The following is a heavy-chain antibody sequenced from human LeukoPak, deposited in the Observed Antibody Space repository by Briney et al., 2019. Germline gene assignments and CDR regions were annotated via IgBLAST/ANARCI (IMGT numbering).Heavy chain of an antibody. CDR1: GGTLSSYA. D-gene: IGHD3-9*01. V-gene: IGHV1-69*13. Sequence: ASVKVSCKASGGTLSSYAISWVRQAPGQGLEWMGGIIPIFGTANYAQKFQGRVTITADESTSTAYMELRSLRSDDTAVYYCARGENWLLPIGDYWGQGTLVTVSS. CDR3: ARGENWLLPIGDY. J-gene: IGHJ4*02. CDR2: IIPIFGTA.